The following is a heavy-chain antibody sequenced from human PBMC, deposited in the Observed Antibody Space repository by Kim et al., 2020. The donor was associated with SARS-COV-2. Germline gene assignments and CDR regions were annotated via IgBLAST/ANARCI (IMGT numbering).Heavy chain of an antibody. CDR1: GFTFSSYT. J-gene: IGHJ5*02. V-gene: IGHV3-21*01. Sequence: GGSLRLSCTASGFTFSSYTMNWVRQAPGKGLEWVSSISKSSTYIYYADSVKGRFTVSRDSAKNSLYLQIDDLTVEDTAIYYCARGGDILTGRVPGWFDPWGQGTLVTVSS. CDR2: ISKSSTYI. D-gene: IGHD3-9*01. CDR3: ARGGDILTGRVPGWFDP.